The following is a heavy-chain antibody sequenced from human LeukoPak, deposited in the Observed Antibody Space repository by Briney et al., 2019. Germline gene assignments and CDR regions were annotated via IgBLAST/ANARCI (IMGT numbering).Heavy chain of an antibody. CDR2: ISYDGSNK. Sequence: LGGSLRLSCAASGFTFSSYAMHWVRQAPGKGLEWVAVISYDGSNKYYADSVKGRFTISRDNSKNTLYLQMNSLRAEDTAVYYCARDYGSRRFDPWGQGTLVTVSS. J-gene: IGHJ5*02. V-gene: IGHV3-30*04. CDR3: ARDYGSRRFDP. CDR1: GFTFSSYA. D-gene: IGHD1-26*01.